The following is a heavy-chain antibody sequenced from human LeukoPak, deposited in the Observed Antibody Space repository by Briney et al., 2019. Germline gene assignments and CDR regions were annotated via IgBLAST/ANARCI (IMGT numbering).Heavy chain of an antibody. CDR3: AKWKGDFDY. V-gene: IGHV3-23*01. J-gene: IGHJ4*02. CDR1: GFTFSSNA. Sequence: WWSLRLSCAASGFTFSSNAMSWVRQAPGKGLEWVSAISGSGGSRYYADSVKGRFTISRDNSKNTLYLQMNSLRAEDTAVYYCAKWKGDFDYWGQGTLVTVSS. D-gene: IGHD1-1*01. CDR2: ISGSGGSR.